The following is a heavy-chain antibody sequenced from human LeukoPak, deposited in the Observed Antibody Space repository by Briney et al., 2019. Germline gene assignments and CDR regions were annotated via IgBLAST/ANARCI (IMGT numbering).Heavy chain of an antibody. CDR3: TRQRPPGAAAPEGLDY. J-gene: IGHJ4*02. V-gene: IGHV3-30-3*01. Sequence: GGSLRLSCAASGFTFSSYAMHWVRQAPGKGLEGVAVISYDGSNKYYADSVKGRFTISRDNSKNTLYLQMNSLKTEDTAVYYCTRQRPPGAAAPEGLDYWGQGTLVTVSS. CDR1: GFTFSSYA. D-gene: IGHD6-13*01. CDR2: ISYDGSNK.